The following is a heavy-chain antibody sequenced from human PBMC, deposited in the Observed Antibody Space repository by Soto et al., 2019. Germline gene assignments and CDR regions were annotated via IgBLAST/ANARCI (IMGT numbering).Heavy chain of an antibody. Sequence: SETLSLTCTVSGGSISRGGYYWSWIRQHPGKGLEWIGYIYYSGSTYYNPSLKSRVTISVDTSKNQFSLKLSSVTAADTAVYYCARDHGYYSNPPYYGMDVWGQGTTVTVSS. D-gene: IGHD4-4*01. CDR1: GGSISRGGYY. CDR2: IYYSGST. J-gene: IGHJ6*02. CDR3: ARDHGYYSNPPYYGMDV. V-gene: IGHV4-31*03.